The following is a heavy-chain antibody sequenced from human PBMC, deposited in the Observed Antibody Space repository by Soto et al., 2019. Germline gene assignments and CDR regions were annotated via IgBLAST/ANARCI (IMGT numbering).Heavy chain of an antibody. Sequence: ASVKVSCKASGYTFTSYYMHWERQAPGQGLEWMGIINPSGGSTSYAQKFQGRVTMTRDTSTSTVYMELSSLRSEDTAVYYCARVGAARHFDYWGQGTLVTVSS. V-gene: IGHV1-46*01. D-gene: IGHD6-6*01. CDR3: ARVGAARHFDY. CDR2: INPSGGST. CDR1: GYTFTSYY. J-gene: IGHJ4*02.